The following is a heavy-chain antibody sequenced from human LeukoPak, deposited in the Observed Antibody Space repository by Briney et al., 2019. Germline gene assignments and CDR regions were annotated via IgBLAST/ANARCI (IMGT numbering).Heavy chain of an antibody. D-gene: IGHD3-16*02. J-gene: IGHJ4*02. CDR3: ARASTGPILRLGELSYDY. CDR1: GGSISSSY. CDR2: IYTSGST. V-gene: IGHV4-4*07. Sequence: PSETLSLTCSVSGGSISSSYWSWIRQPAGKGLEWIGRIYTSGSTNYNPSLKSRVTISLDTSKNQFSLKLSSVTAADTAVYYCARASTGPILRLGELSYDYWGQGTLVTVSS.